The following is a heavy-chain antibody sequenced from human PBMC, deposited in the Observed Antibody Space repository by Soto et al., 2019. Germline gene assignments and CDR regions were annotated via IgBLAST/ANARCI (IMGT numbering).Heavy chain of an antibody. J-gene: IGHJ4*02. CDR3: ARHLFIAVAGTPFLDY. Sequence: EVQLVQSGAEVKKPGESLRISCKGSGYSFTSYWISWVRQMPGKGLEWMGRIDPSDSYTNYSPSFQGHVTISADKSISTAYLQWSSLKASDTAMYYCARHLFIAVAGTPFLDYWGQGTLVTVSS. CDR1: GYSFTSYW. D-gene: IGHD6-19*01. V-gene: IGHV5-10-1*03. CDR2: IDPSDSYT.